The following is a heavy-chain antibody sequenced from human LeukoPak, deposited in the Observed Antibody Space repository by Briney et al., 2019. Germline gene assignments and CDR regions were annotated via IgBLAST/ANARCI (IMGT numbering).Heavy chain of an antibody. CDR2: ISSSSSTI. Sequence: PGGSLRLSCAASGFTFSSYTMNWVRQAPGKGLEWISYISSSSSTIYYADSVKGRFSISRDNARSSLYLQMNSLRVEDTAVYYCAKVSKKLGDYYYYYMDVWGKGTTVTVSS. J-gene: IGHJ6*03. CDR3: AKVSKKLGDYYYYYMDV. D-gene: IGHD7-27*01. V-gene: IGHV3-48*01. CDR1: GFTFSSYT.